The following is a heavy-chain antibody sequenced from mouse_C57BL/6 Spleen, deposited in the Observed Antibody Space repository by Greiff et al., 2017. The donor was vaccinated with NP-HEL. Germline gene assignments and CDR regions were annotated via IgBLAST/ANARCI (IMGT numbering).Heavy chain of an antibody. CDR1: GFNIKDDY. J-gene: IGHJ1*03. Sequence: EVQLQQSGAELVRPGASVKLSCTASGFNIKDDYMHWVKQRPEQGLEWIGWIDPENGDTEYASKFQGKATITADTSSNTAYLQLSSLTSEDTAVYYCTTGDYYGSSYRWYFDVWGTGTTVTVSS. CDR2: IDPENGDT. V-gene: IGHV14-4*01. D-gene: IGHD1-1*01. CDR3: TTGDYYGSSYRWYFDV.